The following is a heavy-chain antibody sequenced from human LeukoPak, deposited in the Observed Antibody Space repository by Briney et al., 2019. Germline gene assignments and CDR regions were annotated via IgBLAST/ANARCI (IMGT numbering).Heavy chain of an antibody. CDR1: VFTFTHHG. Sequence: GSVKVSRMASVFTFTHHGFTWVRQAPGQGAEWVGWISAYNSKTDSAQTLQDRITLTTDTSTTTVYTELRSLRSDDTAVYYCTRWGHCANCPPVSSDYWGQGTLVTVPS. V-gene: IGHV1-18*01. J-gene: IGHJ4*02. CDR2: ISAYNSKT. CDR3: TRWGHCANCPPVSSDY. D-gene: IGHD1-1*01.